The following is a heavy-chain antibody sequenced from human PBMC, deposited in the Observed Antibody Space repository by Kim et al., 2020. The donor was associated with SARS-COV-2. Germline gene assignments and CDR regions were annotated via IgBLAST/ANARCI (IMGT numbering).Heavy chain of an antibody. D-gene: IGHD3-16*01. V-gene: IGHV1-69*04. Sequence: ANYAQKFQGRVTITADKSTSTAYMELSSLRSEDTAVYYCARVAARGAFDIWGQGTMVTVSS. CDR2: A. J-gene: IGHJ3*02. CDR3: ARVAARGAFDI.